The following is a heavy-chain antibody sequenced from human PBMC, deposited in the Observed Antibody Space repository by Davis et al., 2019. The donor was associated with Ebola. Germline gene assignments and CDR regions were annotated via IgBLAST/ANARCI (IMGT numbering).Heavy chain of an antibody. V-gene: IGHV5-51*01. J-gene: IGHJ6*02. CDR1: GYSFTSYW. D-gene: IGHD1-14*01. Sequence: GESLKISCKGSGYSFTSYWISWVRQMPGKGLEWMGIIYPGDSDTRYSPSFQGHITISVDKSISTAYLQWSSLKASDTAMYYCASPQLTTSFYGLDVWGQGTTVTVSS. CDR3: ASPQLTTSFYGLDV. CDR2: IYPGDSDT.